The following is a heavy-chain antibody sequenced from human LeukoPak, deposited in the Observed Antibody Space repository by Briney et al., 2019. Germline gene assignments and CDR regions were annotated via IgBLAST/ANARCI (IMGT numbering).Heavy chain of an antibody. D-gene: IGHD3-9*01. CDR2: ISYDGSNK. Sequence: GGSLRLSCAAAGFTFSSYAMHWVRQAPGKGLEWVAVISYDGSNKYYADSVKGRFTISRDNSKNTLYLQMSSLRAEDTAVYYSVFDWLLKWDVWGQGTTVTVSS. CDR3: VFDWLLKWDV. CDR1: GFTFSSYA. V-gene: IGHV3-30-3*01. J-gene: IGHJ6*02.